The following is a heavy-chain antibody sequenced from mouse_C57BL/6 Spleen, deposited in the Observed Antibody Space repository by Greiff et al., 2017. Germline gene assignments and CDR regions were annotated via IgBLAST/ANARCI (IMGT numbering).Heavy chain of an antibody. CDR1: GYTFTSYW. Sequence: QVQLQRPGAELVKPGASVKLSCKASGYTFTSYWMHWVKQRPGQGLEWIGMIHPNSGSTNYNEKFKSKATLTVDKSSSTAYMQLSSLTSEDSAVYYCARDLLGDAMDYWGQGTSVTVSS. V-gene: IGHV1-64*01. D-gene: IGHD3-3*01. CDR3: ARDLLGDAMDY. J-gene: IGHJ4*01. CDR2: IHPNSGST.